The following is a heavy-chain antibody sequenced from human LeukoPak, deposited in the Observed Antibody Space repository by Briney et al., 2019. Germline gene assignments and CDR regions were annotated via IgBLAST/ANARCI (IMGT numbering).Heavy chain of an antibody. J-gene: IGHJ4*02. Sequence: ASVKVSCKASGYTFTGYYMHWVRQAPGQGLEWMGWINPNSGGTNYAQKFQGRVTMTRDTSISTAYMELRSLRSDDTAVYYCARVSYDSSGYYSYFDYWGQGTLVTVSS. CDR2: INPNSGGT. V-gene: IGHV1-2*02. CDR3: ARVSYDSSGYYSYFDY. CDR1: GYTFTGYY. D-gene: IGHD3-22*01.